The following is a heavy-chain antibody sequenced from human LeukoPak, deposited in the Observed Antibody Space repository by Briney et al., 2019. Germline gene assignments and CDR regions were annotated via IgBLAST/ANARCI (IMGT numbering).Heavy chain of an antibody. Sequence: PGGSLRLSCAASGFTFSSYGMHWVRQAPGKGLEWVAFIRYDGSNKYYADSVKGRFTISRDNSKNTLYLQMNSLRAEDMALYYCAKDTGYCGGDCYSAGAFDIWGQGTMVTVSS. V-gene: IGHV3-30*02. J-gene: IGHJ3*02. CDR3: AKDTGYCGGDCYSAGAFDI. CDR1: GFTFSSYG. CDR2: IRYDGSNK. D-gene: IGHD2-21*02.